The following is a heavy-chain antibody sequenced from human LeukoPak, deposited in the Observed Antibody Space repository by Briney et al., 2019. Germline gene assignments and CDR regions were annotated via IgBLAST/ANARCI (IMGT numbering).Heavy chain of an antibody. D-gene: IGHD2-15*01. V-gene: IGHV3-21*01. Sequence: PGGSLRLSCAASGFTFSSYSMNWVRQAPGKGLEWVSSISSSSSYIYYADSVKGRFTISRDNAKNSLYLQMNSLRAEDTAVYYSARHYCSGGSCYPGGYWGQGTLVTVSS. CDR1: GFTFSSYS. CDR3: ARHYCSGGSCYPGGY. CDR2: ISSSSSYI. J-gene: IGHJ4*02.